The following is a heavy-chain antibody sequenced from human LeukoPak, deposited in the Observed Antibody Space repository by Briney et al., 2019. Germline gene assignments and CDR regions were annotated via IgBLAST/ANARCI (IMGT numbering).Heavy chain of an antibody. D-gene: IGHD6-19*01. Sequence: PGGSLRLSCATSGFSFTDYPMNWVRQAPGKGLEWVSYISSSSSYIFHAESVKGRFTISRDNAKNSLYLQMNSLRAEDTAVYYCARDSVAGTGDSDYWGQGTLVTVSS. J-gene: IGHJ4*02. CDR3: ARDSVAGTGDSDY. CDR2: ISSSSSYI. CDR1: GFSFTDYP. V-gene: IGHV3-21*01.